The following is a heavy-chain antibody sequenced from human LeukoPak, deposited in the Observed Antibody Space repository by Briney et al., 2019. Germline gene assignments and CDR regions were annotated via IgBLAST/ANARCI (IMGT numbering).Heavy chain of an antibody. CDR2: ISGSGGST. Sequence: GGPLRLSFAPSGFTFSGYAISGVPQAPGRGLEWVSAISGSGGSTYYADSVKGRFTISRDNSKNTLYLQMNSLRAEDTAVYYCAKSSVSRPDYWGQGTLVTVSS. CDR1: GFTFSGYA. D-gene: IGHD2-8*01. J-gene: IGHJ4*02. CDR3: AKSSVSRPDY. V-gene: IGHV3-23*01.